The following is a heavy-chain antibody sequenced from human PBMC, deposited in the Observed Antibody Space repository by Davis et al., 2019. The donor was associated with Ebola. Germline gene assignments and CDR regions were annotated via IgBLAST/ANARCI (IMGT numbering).Heavy chain of an antibody. V-gene: IGHV3-23*01. CDR2: LGTSADT. CDR3: ATTALYYYYAMDV. Sequence: GGSLRLSCAASGFIFRSYVMSWVRQAPGKGLEWVSTLGTSADTYYADSVEGRFTISRDNSKDTLYLQMISLKAEDTAVYYCATTALYYYYAMDVWGEGTSVTVSS. CDR1: GFIFRSYV. J-gene: IGHJ6*04. D-gene: IGHD1-26*01.